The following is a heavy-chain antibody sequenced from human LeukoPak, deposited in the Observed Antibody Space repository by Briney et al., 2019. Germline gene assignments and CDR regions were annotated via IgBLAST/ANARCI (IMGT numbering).Heavy chain of an antibody. CDR1: GFTFSSYS. CDR3: ARVGTGTRVSDY. V-gene: IGHV3-21*01. J-gene: IGHJ4*02. Sequence: GGSLRPSCAASGFTFSSYSMNWVRQAPGKGLEWVSSISSSSSYIYYADSVKGRFTISRDNAKNSVYLQMNSLRAEDTAVYYCARVGTGTRVSDYWGQGTLVTVSS. CDR2: ISSSSSYI. D-gene: IGHD1-1*01.